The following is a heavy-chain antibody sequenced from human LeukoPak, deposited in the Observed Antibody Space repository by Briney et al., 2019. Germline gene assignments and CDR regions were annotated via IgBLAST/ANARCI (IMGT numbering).Heavy chain of an antibody. CDR1: GGTFSSYA. J-gene: IGHJ3*02. D-gene: IGHD2-21*02. CDR2: IIPILGIA. V-gene: IGHV1-69*04. Sequence: GSSVKVSCKASGGTFSSYAISWVRQAPGQGLEWMGRIIPILGIANYAQKLQGRVTMTTDTSTSTAYMELRSLRSDDTAVYYCARDAGYGGNSWDAFDIWGQGTMVTVSS. CDR3: ARDAGYGGNSWDAFDI.